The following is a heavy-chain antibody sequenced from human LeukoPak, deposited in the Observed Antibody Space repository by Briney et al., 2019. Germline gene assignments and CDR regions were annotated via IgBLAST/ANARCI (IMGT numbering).Heavy chain of an antibody. CDR3: ARETKLMGYSSGLGFNY. CDR2: IYYSGIT. V-gene: IGHV4-59*01. D-gene: IGHD6-19*01. CDR1: GGSISSYY. J-gene: IGHJ4*02. Sequence: SETLSLTCTVSGGSISSYYWSWIRVPPGKGLQWIGYIYYSGITNYNPSLKSRVTISVDTSKNQLSLNLSSVTAADTAVYYCARETKLMGYSSGLGFNYWGQGTLVTVSS.